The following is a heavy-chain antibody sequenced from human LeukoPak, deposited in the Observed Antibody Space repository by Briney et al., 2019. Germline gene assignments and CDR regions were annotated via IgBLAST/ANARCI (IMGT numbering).Heavy chain of an antibody. CDR3: ARVRPLIAAAGTTYSYYYMDV. CDR2: INPNSGGT. J-gene: IGHJ6*03. CDR1: GYTFTGYY. V-gene: IGHV1-2*02. D-gene: IGHD6-13*01. Sequence: ASVKVSCKASGYTFTGYYMHWVRQAPGQGLEWMGWINPNSGGTNYAQKYQGRVTMTRDTSISTAYMELSWLRSDDTAVYYCARVRPLIAAAGTTYSYYYMDVWGKGTTVTVSS.